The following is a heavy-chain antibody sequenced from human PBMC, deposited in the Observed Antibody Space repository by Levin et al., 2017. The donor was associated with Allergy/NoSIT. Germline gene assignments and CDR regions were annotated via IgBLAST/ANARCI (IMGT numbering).Heavy chain of an antibody. Sequence: GGSLRLSCAASGFTFSRYGMHWVRQAPGKGLEWVAVISYDGSNKYYADSVKGRFTISRDNSKNTLYLQMNSLRAEHTAVYYCAREQYSNSWYQGHPWQWFDPWGQGTLVTVSS. D-gene: IGHD6-13*01. J-gene: IGHJ5*02. CDR1: GFTFSRYG. V-gene: IGHV3-30-3*01. CDR2: ISYDGSNK. CDR3: AREQYSNSWYQGHPWQWFDP.